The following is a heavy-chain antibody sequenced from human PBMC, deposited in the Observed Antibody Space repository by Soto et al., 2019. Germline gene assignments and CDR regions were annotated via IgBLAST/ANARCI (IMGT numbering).Heavy chain of an antibody. V-gene: IGHV3-53*01. J-gene: IGHJ5*02. CDR3: ARDCSGGSCYPALGA. D-gene: IGHD2-15*01. CDR1: GFAVSNTY. Sequence: EVHLVESGGGLIQPGGSLTLSCAASGFAVSNTYMSWVRQAPGRGLEWVSFIYSDGTTCYADSVKGRFTISRDTSKNTLSLQMNSLRAEATAVYYCARDCSGGSCYPALGAWGQGTLVTVSS. CDR2: IYSDGTT.